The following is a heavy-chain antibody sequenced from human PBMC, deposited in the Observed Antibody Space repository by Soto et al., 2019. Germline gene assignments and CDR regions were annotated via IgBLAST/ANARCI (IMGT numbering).Heavy chain of an antibody. CDR1: GFNFRSYG. CDR3: AREGFRAVMSYYGMDV. CDR2: ISYDGSNK. V-gene: IGHV3-30*03. Sequence: GGSMRLSCAASGFNFRSYGMHWVRQAPGKGLEWVAVISYDGSNKYYADSVKGRFTISRDNAKNSLYLQMNSLRAEDTAVYYCAREGFRAVMSYYGMDVWGQGTTVTVSS. D-gene: IGHD3-16*01. J-gene: IGHJ6*02.